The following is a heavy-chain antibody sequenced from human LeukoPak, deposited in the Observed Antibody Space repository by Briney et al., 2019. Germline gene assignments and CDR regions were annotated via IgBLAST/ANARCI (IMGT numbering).Heavy chain of an antibody. CDR1: GFTFSSYA. J-gene: IGHJ4*02. D-gene: IGHD3-22*01. V-gene: IGHV3-30*04. Sequence: GRSLRLSCAASGFTFSSYAMHWVRQAPGKGLEWVAVISYDGSNKYYADSVKGRFTISRDNSKNTLYLQMNSLRAEDTAVYYCARDWYDSSGYYFDYWGQGTLVTVSS. CDR3: ARDWYDSSGYYFDY. CDR2: ISYDGSNK.